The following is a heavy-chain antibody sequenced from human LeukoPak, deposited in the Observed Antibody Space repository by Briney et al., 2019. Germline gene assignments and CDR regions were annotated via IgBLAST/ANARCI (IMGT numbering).Heavy chain of an antibody. Sequence: ASLKVSCKSSGYTFTGPYMHWMRQAPGQGLEWMGWINPNSGGTNYAQKFQGRVTMTRDTSISTAYMELSRLRSDDTAVYYCARTMATIKEWFDPWGQGTLVTVSS. V-gene: IGHV1-2*02. J-gene: IGHJ5*02. CDR2: INPNSGGT. D-gene: IGHD5-24*01. CDR3: ARTMATIKEWFDP. CDR1: GYTFTGPY.